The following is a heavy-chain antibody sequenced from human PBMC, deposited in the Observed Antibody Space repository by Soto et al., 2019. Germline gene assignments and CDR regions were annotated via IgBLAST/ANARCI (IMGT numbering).Heavy chain of an antibody. J-gene: IGHJ4*02. D-gene: IGHD5-12*01. CDR2: IYYSGST. V-gene: IGHV4-31*03. Sequence: SETLSLTCTVSGGSISSGGYYWSWIRQHPGKGLEWIGYIYYSGSTYYNPSLKSRVTISVDTSKNQFSLKLSSVTAADTAVYYCARAEEMATLFDYWGQGTLVTVSS. CDR1: GGSISSGGYY. CDR3: ARAEEMATLFDY.